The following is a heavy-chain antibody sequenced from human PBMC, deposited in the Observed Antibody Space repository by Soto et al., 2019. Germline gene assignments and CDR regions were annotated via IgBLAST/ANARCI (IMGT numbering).Heavy chain of an antibody. V-gene: IGHV4-39*01. CDR2: IYHSGNA. D-gene: IGHD5-18*01. J-gene: IGHJ4*02. CDR1: GASITGTTYY. Sequence: QLQLRESGPGLVKPSETLSLTCSVSGASITGTTYYWGWIRQPPGKGLEWFGSIYHSGNAHYKASLKSRLTISVATSKNQLSLRLTSVTAADTAVYYCARAIQLGVDSQSDYWGQGILVTVSS. CDR3: ARAIQLGVDSQSDY.